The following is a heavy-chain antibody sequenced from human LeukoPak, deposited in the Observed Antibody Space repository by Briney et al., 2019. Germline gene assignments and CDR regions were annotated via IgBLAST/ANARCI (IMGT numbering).Heavy chain of an antibody. Sequence: GGSLRLSCAASGFTLSDFYMNWIRQAPGKGLEWLTYISNRGTTTSYADSVKGRFTVSRDNANNPLSLQMNSLRAEDTAVYYCARDRGSGAFDIWGQGTKVSVSS. CDR3: ARDRGSGAFDI. V-gene: IGHV3-11*01. D-gene: IGHD2-15*01. CDR2: ISNRGTTT. CDR1: GFTLSDFY. J-gene: IGHJ3*02.